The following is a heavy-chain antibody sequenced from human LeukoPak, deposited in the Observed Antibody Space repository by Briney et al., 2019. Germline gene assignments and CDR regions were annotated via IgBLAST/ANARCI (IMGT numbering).Heavy chain of an antibody. CDR3: ARDRLQIVATIGKFYYYYYYMDV. J-gene: IGHJ6*03. CDR2: ISAYNGNT. D-gene: IGHD5-12*01. CDR1: GYTFTNYG. V-gene: IGHV1-18*01. Sequence: ASVKVSCKASGYTFTNYGISWVRQAPGQGLEWMGWISAYNGNTNYAQKLQGRVTMTTDTSTSTAYMELRSLRSDDTAVYYCARDRLQIVATIGKFYYYYYYMDVWGKGTTVTVSS.